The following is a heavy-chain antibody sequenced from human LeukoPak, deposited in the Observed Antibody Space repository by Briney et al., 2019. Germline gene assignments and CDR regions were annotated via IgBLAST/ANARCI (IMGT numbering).Heavy chain of an antibody. Sequence: PGGSLRLSCAASGFTFSSYAMSWIRQPPGKGLEWIGYIYYSGSTNYNPSLKSRVTISVDTSKNQFSLKLSSVTAADTAVYYCARGSAIDFWSPYYYGMDVWGQGTTVTVSS. D-gene: IGHD3-3*01. CDR3: ARGSAIDFWSPYYYGMDV. J-gene: IGHJ6*02. CDR1: GFTFSSYA. CDR2: IYYSGST. V-gene: IGHV4-59*01.